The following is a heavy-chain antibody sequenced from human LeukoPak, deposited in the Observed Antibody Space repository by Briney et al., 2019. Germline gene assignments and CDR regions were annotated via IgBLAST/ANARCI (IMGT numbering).Heavy chain of an antibody. D-gene: IGHD3-22*01. V-gene: IGHV3-7*03. J-gene: IGHJ5*02. CDR1: GFTFSAYW. CDR3: ASTYDSIP. Sequence: GGSLRLSCAASGFTFSAYWMSWVRQAPGKGLEWVANIREDGSEKYYVDSVKGQFTISRDNAKNSLFLQMDSLRAEDTAVYYCASTYDSIPWGQGTLVTVSS. CDR2: IREDGSEK.